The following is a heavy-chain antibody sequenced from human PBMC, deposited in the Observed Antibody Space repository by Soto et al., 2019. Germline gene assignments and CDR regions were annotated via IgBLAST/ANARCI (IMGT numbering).Heavy chain of an antibody. CDR2: IYYSGST. CDR3: ARGKSSSWYYYYGMDV. D-gene: IGHD6-13*01. CDR1: GGSISRYY. Sequence: PSETLSLTCTVSGGSISRYYWSWIRQPPWKGLEWIGYIYYSGSTNYNPSLKSRVTISVDTSKNQFSLKLSSVTAADTAVYYCARGKSSSWYYYYGMDVWGQETTVTVSS. J-gene: IGHJ6*02. V-gene: IGHV4-59*01.